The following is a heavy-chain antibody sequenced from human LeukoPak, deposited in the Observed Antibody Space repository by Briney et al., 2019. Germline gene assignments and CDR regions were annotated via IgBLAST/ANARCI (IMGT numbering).Heavy chain of an antibody. CDR2: ISYDGSNK. Sequence: QSGGSLRLSCAASGFTFSSYAMHWVRQAPGKGLEWVAVISYDGSNKYYADSVKGRSTISRDNSKNTLYLQMNSLRAEDTAVYYCAREIDRYGMDVWGQGTTVTVSS. V-gene: IGHV3-30-3*01. J-gene: IGHJ6*02. D-gene: IGHD2/OR15-2a*01. CDR1: GFTFSSYA. CDR3: AREIDRYGMDV.